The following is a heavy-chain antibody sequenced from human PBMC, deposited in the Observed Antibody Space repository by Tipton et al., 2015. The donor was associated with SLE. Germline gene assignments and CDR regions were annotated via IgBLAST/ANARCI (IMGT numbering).Heavy chain of an antibody. CDR1: GFTFSSYA. Sequence: SLRLSCAASGFTFSSYAMHWVRQAPGKGLEWVAVISYDGSNKYYADSVKGRFTISRDNSKNTLYLQMNSLRAEDTAVYYCARDPMGSWGQGTLVPVSS. J-gene: IGHJ5*02. CDR3: ARDPMGS. CDR2: ISYDGSNK. V-gene: IGHV3-30*04.